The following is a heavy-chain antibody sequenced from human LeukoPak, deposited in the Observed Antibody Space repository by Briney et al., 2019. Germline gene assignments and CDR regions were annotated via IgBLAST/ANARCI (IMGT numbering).Heavy chain of an antibody. CDR3: GRVKEASAFDI. Sequence: GGSLRLSCAASGFTFSSYEMNWVRRAPGKGLEWVSYISSSGSTIYYADSVKGRFTISRDNAKNSLYLQMNSLRAEDTAVYYCGRVKEASAFDIWGQGTMVTVSS. J-gene: IGHJ3*02. V-gene: IGHV3-48*03. CDR1: GFTFSSYE. CDR2: ISSSGSTI. D-gene: IGHD5-12*01.